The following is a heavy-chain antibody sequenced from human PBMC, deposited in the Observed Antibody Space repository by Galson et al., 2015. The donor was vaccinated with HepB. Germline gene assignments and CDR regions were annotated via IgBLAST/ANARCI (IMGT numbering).Heavy chain of an antibody. CDR2: ISYDGSNK. CDR3: ARDPILGV. V-gene: IGHV3-30*04. Sequence: LRLSCAASGFTFSSYAMHWVRQAPGKGLEWVAVISYDGSNKYYADSVKGRFTISRDNSKNTLYLQMNSLRAEDTAVYYCARDPILGVWGQGTLVTVSS. J-gene: IGHJ4*02. CDR1: GFTFSSYA. D-gene: IGHD1-26*01.